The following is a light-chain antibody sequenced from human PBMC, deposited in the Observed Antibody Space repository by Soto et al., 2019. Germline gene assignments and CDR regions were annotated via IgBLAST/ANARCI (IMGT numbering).Light chain of an antibody. V-gene: IGKV1-5*03. CDR3: HQYHSYPWT. J-gene: IGKJ1*01. CDR2: KAS. CDR1: QSISSW. Sequence: DIQMTQSPSTLSASVGDRVTITCRARQSISSWLAWSQQKPGQAPPLLIYKASNLESGVQSRFSGSESGTEFTLTISSLQPDDFAAYYCHQYHSYPWTFGQGTKVEVK.